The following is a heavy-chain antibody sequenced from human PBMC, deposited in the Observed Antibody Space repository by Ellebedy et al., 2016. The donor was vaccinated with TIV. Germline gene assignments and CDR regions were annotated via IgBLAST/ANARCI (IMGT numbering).Heavy chain of an antibody. D-gene: IGHD3-10*01. CDR1: GFTVSSNY. V-gene: IGHV3-53*05. CDR3: AKDHRSGSYPFRGFQH. Sequence: GESLKISXAASGFTVSSNYMSWVRQAPGKGLEWVSVIYSGGSTYYADSVKGRFTISRDNAKNSLYLQMNSLRAEDTALYYCAKDHRSGSYPFRGFQHWGQGTLVTVSS. CDR2: IYSGGST. J-gene: IGHJ1*01.